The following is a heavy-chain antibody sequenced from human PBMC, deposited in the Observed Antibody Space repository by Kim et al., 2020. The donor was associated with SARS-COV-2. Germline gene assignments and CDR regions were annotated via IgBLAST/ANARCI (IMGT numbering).Heavy chain of an antibody. V-gene: IGHV4-39*01. D-gene: IGHD6-13*01. Sequence: SETLSLTCTVSGGSISSSSYYWGWIRQPPGKGLEWIGSIYYSGSTYYNPSLKSRVTISVDTSKNQFSLKLSSVTAADTAVYYCARQSGAAAGTFVDYWGQGTLVTVSS. CDR1: GGSISSSSYY. J-gene: IGHJ4*02. CDR3: ARQSGAAAGTFVDY. CDR2: IYYSGST.